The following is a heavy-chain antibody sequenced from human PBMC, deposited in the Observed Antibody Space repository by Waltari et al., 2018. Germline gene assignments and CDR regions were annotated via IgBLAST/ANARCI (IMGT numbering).Heavy chain of an antibody. J-gene: IGHJ6*02. Sequence: QLQLQESGPGLVKPSETLSLTCTVSGGSISSSSYYWGWIRQPPGKGLEWIGSIYYSGITYYNPSLKSRVTISVDTSKNQFSLKLSSVTAADTAVYYCARSVGYYDFWSGYYSDYYYYYGMDVWGQGTTVTVSS. V-gene: IGHV4-39*01. CDR2: IYYSGIT. CDR3: ARSVGYYDFWSGYYSDYYYYYGMDV. CDR1: GGSISSSSYY. D-gene: IGHD3-3*01.